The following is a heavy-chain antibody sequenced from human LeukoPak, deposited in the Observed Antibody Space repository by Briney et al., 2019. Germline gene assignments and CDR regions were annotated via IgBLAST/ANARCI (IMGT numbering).Heavy chain of an antibody. CDR2: ISGSASDV. J-gene: IGHJ4*02. CDR1: GGSFSNYY. Sequence: LSLTCAVYGGSFSNYYWSWIRQPPGKGLELLSYISGSASDVNYIDSVRGRFTISRDNAKNSLYLHMNSLTVEDTAVYYCSRDPRNNDYWGQGTLVTVSS. CDR3: SRDPRNNDY. V-gene: IGHV3-11*01.